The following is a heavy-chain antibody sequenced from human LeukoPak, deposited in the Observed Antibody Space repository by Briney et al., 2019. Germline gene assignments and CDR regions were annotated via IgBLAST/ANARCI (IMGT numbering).Heavy chain of an antibody. V-gene: IGHV4-34*01. Sequence: SETLSLTCTVYGGSFSGYYWSWIRQPPGKGLEWIGEINHSGSTNYNPSLKSRVTISVDTSKNQFSLKLSSVTAADTAVYYCAREYRGYYYWMRQRRGFVYWGQGTLVTVSS. J-gene: IGHJ4*02. D-gene: IGHD3-22*01. CDR2: INHSGST. CDR3: AREYRGYYYWMRQRRGFVY. CDR1: GGSFSGYY.